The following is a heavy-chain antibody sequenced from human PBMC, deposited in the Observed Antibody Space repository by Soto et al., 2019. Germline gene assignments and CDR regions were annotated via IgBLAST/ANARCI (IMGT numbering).Heavy chain of an antibody. CDR1: GFTFSSYA. V-gene: IGHV3-30-3*01. Sequence: QVQLVESGGGVVQPGRSLRLSCAASGFTFSSYAMHWVRQAPGKALERVAVISYDGSNKYYADSVKGRFTSSRDNSKNTLYLQMNSLRAEDTAVYYCARSPTFSYYYGMDVWGQGTTVTVSS. CDR3: ARSPTFSYYYGMDV. D-gene: IGHD3-3*02. CDR2: ISYDGSNK. J-gene: IGHJ6*02.